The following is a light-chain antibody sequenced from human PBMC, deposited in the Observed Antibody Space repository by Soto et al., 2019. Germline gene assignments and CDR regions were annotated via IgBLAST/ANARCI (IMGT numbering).Light chain of an antibody. Sequence: DLKMTQSPSTMSGSVGARVTITCRASQTSSSWLDWYQQKPGKARKLLIYKASTLKRGVPSRFSGSGSGTEFTITISSLQPDDFATYYCQHYNSYSEEFGQGTK. J-gene: IGKJ1*01. V-gene: IGKV1-5*03. CDR1: QTSSSW. CDR3: QHYNSYSEE. CDR2: KAS.